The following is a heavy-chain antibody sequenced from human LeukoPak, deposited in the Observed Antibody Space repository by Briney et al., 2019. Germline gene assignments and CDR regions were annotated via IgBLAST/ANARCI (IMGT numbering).Heavy chain of an antibody. CDR2: MSPNRGDT. Sequence: ASVKVSCTVSGYTLTELSMHWVRQATGQRPEWMGWMSPNRGDTGYAQKFQDRVTMTRNTSISTAYMELSSLRSDDTAVYYCARGPPNWGYDYWGPGTLVTVSS. D-gene: IGHD7-27*01. V-gene: IGHV1-8*01. J-gene: IGHJ4*02. CDR3: ARGPPNWGYDY. CDR1: GYTLTELS.